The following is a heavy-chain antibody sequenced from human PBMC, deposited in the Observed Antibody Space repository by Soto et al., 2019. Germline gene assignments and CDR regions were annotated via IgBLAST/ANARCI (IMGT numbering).Heavy chain of an antibody. D-gene: IGHD6-6*01. V-gene: IGHV4-59*01. CDR2: IYYSGST. CDR3: ARDGSIAVRGRDWFDP. J-gene: IGHJ5*02. CDR1: GGSISSYY. Sequence: SETLSLTCTVSGGSISSYYWSWIRQPPGKGLEWIGYIYYSGSTNYNPSLKSRVTISVDTSKNQFSLKLSSATAADTAVYYCARDGSIAVRGRDWFDPWGQGTLVTVSS.